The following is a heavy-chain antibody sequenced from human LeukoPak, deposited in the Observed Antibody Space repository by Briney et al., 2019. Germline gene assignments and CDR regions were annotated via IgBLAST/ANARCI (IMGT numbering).Heavy chain of an antibody. J-gene: IGHJ4*02. Sequence: SETLSLTCVVSGVSVSGYYWGWIRQPPGRGLEWLGYVYYSGSTNYNPSFKSRITISVDTSRNQFSLQLSSVTAADTAVYYCARIHRYCSGGACYVLDNWGQGTLVAVSS. D-gene: IGHD2-15*01. CDR1: GVSVSGYY. V-gene: IGHV4-59*02. CDR2: VYYSGST. CDR3: ARIHRYCSGGACYVLDN.